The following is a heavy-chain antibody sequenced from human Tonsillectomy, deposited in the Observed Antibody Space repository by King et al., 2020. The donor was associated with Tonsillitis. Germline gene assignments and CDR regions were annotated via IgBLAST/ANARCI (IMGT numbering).Heavy chain of an antibody. CDR2: IYSGGSR. CDR3: ARDGRSGSSFDY. D-gene: IGHD1-26*01. CDR1: GFTVSSNY. V-gene: IGHV3-66*01. Sequence: VQLVESGGGLVQPGGSLRLSCAASGFTVSSNYMSWVRQAPGKGLEWVSVIYSGGSRYYADSVKGRFTISRDNAKNTLYLQMNSLRAEDTAVYYCARDGRSGSSFDYWGQGTLVTVSS. J-gene: IGHJ4*02.